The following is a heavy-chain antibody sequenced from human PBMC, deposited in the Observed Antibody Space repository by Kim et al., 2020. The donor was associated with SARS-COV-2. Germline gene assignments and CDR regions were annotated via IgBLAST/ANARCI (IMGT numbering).Heavy chain of an antibody. D-gene: IGHD4-17*01. CDR1: GFTFSSYS. V-gene: IGHV3-48*02. Sequence: GGSLRLSCAASGFTFSSYSMNWVRQAPGKGLEWVSYISSSSSTIYYADSVKGRFTISRDNAKNSLYLQMNSLRDEDTAVYYCARVAFLTTVTTNYYYYYGMDVWGQGTTVTVSS. CDR3: ARVAFLTTVTTNYYYYYGMDV. J-gene: IGHJ6*02. CDR2: ISSSSSTI.